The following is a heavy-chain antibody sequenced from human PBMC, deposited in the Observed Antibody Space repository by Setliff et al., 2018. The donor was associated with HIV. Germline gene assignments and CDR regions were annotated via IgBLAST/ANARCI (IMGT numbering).Heavy chain of an antibody. CDR2: ISASGNTI. J-gene: IGHJ6*03. D-gene: IGHD1-26*01. V-gene: IGHV3-48*03. Sequence: GGSLSLSCAASGFTFSSYEMNWVRQARGKGLEWVSYISASGNTIYYADSVRGRFTISRDDAEKSVYLQMNSLRAEDTAVYYCARAGVVGGYYYYYYMDVWGKGTTVTVSS. CDR3: ARAGVVGGYYYYYYMDV. CDR1: GFTFSSYE.